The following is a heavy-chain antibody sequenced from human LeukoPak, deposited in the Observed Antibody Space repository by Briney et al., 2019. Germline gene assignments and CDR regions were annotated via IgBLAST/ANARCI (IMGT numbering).Heavy chain of an antibody. CDR3: HGYNYYPAADY. D-gene: IGHD5-24*01. CDR1: GGSISSYY. J-gene: IGHJ4*02. CDR2: IYYSGST. V-gene: IGHV4-59*01. Sequence: NTSETLSLTCTVSGGSISSYYWSWIRQPPGKGLEWIGYIYYSGSTNYNPSLKSRVTISVDTSKNQFSLKLSSVTAADTAVYYCHGYNYYPAADYWGQGTLVTVSS.